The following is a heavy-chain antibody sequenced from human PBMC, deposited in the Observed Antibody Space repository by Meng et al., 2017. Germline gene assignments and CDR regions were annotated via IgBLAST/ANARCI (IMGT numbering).Heavy chain of an antibody. CDR2: INPSGGST. CDR3: ARVSGSSHSPEIFDP. Sequence: ASVKVSCKASGGTFSSYAISWVRQAPGQGLEWMGIINPSGGSTSYAQKFQGRVTMTRDTSTSTVYMELSSLRSEDTAVYYCARVSGSSHSPEIFDPWGQGTLVTVSS. D-gene: IGHD6-13*01. V-gene: IGHV1-46*01. J-gene: IGHJ5*02. CDR1: GGTFSSYA.